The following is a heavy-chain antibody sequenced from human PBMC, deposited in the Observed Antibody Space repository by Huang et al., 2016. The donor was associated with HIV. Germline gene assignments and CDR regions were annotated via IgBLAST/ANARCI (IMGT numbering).Heavy chain of an antibody. Sequence: EVQLVESGGALVQPGGSLKLSCVVSGFDFSKYSMNWVRQAPGKGREWVSYISGNSSIIYYADSVKGRFTIARDNAKNAVFLQMRSLRAEDTALYYCARTEMEYYYGSSGYYPDYWGQGTQVTVSS. J-gene: IGHJ4*02. CDR2: ISGNSSII. CDR3: ARTEMEYYYGSSGYYPDY. V-gene: IGHV3-48*01. CDR1: GFDFSKYS. D-gene: IGHD3-22*01.